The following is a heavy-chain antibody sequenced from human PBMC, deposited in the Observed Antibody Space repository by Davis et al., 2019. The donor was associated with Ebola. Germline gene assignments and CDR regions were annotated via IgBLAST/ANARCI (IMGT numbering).Heavy chain of an antibody. V-gene: IGHV5-51*01. Sequence: GESLKISCKGSGYGFTNYWIGWVRQTPGKGLEWMGFIFRDDYDATYSPSFQGQVTFSVDKSIRTAYLHWNSLKASDTAMYYCATLRRTITGMDDGFDIWGQGTMVTVSS. CDR2: IFRDDYDA. CDR3: ATLRRTITGMDDGFDI. CDR1: GYGFTNYW. D-gene: IGHD1-20*01. J-gene: IGHJ3*02.